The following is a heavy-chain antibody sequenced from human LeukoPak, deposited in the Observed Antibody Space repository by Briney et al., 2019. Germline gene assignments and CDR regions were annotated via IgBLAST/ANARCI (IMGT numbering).Heavy chain of an antibody. CDR3: AKRSEFGEEGFDY. V-gene: IGHV3-30*02. CDR1: EFTFSSYG. J-gene: IGHJ4*02. D-gene: IGHD3-10*01. CDR2: IQYDGSDE. Sequence: QAGGSLRLSCVASEFTFSSYGMHWVRQAPGKGLEWVAFIQYDGSDEKYGDSVKGRFTISRDNSKDTLYLQMNSLRAEDTAVYYCAKRSEFGEEGFDYWGQGTLVTVSS.